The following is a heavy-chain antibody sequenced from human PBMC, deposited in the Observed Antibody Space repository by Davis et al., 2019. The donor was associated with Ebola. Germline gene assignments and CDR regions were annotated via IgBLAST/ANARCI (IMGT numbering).Heavy chain of an antibody. D-gene: IGHD1-26*01. Sequence: GGSLRLSCAASGFTASSNYMSWVRQAPGKGLEWVSIIYSGGSTYYADSVKGRFTISRDNSKNTLYLQMNILRAEDTAVYYCATLRGGDFFDYWGQGTLVTVSS. J-gene: IGHJ4*02. CDR2: IYSGGST. CDR3: ATLRGGDFFDY. V-gene: IGHV3-66*01. CDR1: GFTASSNY.